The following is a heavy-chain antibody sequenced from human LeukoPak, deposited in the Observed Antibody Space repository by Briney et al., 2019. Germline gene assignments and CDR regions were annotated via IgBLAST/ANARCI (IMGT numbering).Heavy chain of an antibody. CDR3: ARDSSGSFDNWFDP. D-gene: IGHD1-26*01. CDR2: ISSSGSTI. V-gene: IGHV3-48*04. Sequence: PGGSLRLSCAASGFTFSTYIMNWVRQAPGKGLEWVSYISSSGSTIYYADSVKGRFTISRDNAKNSLYLQMNSLRAEDTAVYYCARDSSGSFDNWFDPWGQGTLVTVSS. J-gene: IGHJ5*02. CDR1: GFTFSTYI.